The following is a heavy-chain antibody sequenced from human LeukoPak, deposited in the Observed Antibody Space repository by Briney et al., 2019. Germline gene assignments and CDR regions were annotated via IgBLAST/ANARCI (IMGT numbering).Heavy chain of an antibody. Sequence: NAGGSLRLSCAASGFTFSSYSMSWVRQAPGKGLEWVSSISSSSSYIYYADSVKGRFTISRDNAKNSLYLQMNSLRAEDTAVYYCARYGVGDYFDYWGQGTLVTVSS. CDR3: ARYGVGDYFDY. CDR1: GFTFSSYS. D-gene: IGHD3-16*01. V-gene: IGHV3-21*01. J-gene: IGHJ4*02. CDR2: ISSSSSYI.